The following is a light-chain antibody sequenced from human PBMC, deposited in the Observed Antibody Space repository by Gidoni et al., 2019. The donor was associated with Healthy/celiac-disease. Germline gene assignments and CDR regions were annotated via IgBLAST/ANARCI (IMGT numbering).Light chain of an antibody. CDR1: SSDVGGYNY. CDR3: SSYTISSTVV. Sequence: QSALTQPASVSGSPGPSIAISCTGTSSDVGGYNYVFWYQQHSGKAPKLMIYDVSNRPSGVSNRFSGSKSGNTASLTISGLQAEDEADYYCSSYTISSTVVFGGGTKLTVL. J-gene: IGLJ2*01. V-gene: IGLV2-14*03. CDR2: DVS.